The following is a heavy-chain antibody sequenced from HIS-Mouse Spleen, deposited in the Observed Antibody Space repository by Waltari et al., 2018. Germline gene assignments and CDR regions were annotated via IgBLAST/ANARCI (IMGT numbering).Heavy chain of an antibody. V-gene: IGHV4-39*07. D-gene: IGHD6-13*01. Sequence: QLQLPESGPGLVKPSETLSLTCTVSGGSISSSSYYRGWLRQAPGKGLEWIGSIYYSGSTYYNPSLKSRVTISVDTSKNQFSLKLSSVTAAETAVYYCAREIPYSSSWYDWYFDLWGRGTLVTVSS. CDR3: AREIPYSSSWYDWYFDL. CDR2: IYYSGST. CDR1: GGSISSSSYY. J-gene: IGHJ2*01.